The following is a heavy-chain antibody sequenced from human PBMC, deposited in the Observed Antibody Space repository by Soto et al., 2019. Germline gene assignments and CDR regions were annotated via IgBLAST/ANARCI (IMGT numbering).Heavy chain of an antibody. Sequence: QVQMVESGGGVVQPGRSLRLSCAASGFTFSNYGMYWVRQAPGKGLEWVTGISYDGSSKYYADSVKGRFTISRDNSKNTLYLQMNSLRAKETAAYYCANSSGYDHFDYWGQGTLVTVSS. V-gene: IGHV3-30*18. CDR2: ISYDGSSK. J-gene: IGHJ4*02. CDR1: GFTFSNYG. D-gene: IGHD5-12*01. CDR3: ANSSGYDHFDY.